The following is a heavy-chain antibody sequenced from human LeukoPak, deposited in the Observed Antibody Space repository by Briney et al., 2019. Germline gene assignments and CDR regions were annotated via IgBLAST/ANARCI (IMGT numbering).Heavy chain of an antibody. V-gene: IGHV4-59*01. D-gene: IGHD3-10*01. CDR3: ARGLRNYYGSGSYYNFGAFDI. J-gene: IGHJ3*02. Sequence: SETLSLTCTVSGGSISSYYWSWIRQPPGKGLEGIGYIYYSGSTNYNPSLKSRVTISVDTSKNQFSLKLSSVTAADTAVYYCARGLRNYYGSGSYYNFGAFDIWGQGTMVTVSS. CDR1: GGSISSYY. CDR2: IYYSGST.